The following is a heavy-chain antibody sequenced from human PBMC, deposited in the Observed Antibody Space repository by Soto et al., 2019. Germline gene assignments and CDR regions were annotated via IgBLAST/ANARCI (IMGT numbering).Heavy chain of an antibody. V-gene: IGHV3-30*18. D-gene: IGHD2-15*01. J-gene: IGHJ4*02. Sequence: LRLSCVASGFAFSTCGMHWVRHAPGKGLEWLSLISSDGKNKFYADSVKGRFFLSRDNSKDTMFLQMNSLRPEDTAVYYYAKGVVAGATIDDNWGQGTPVTVSS. CDR2: ISSDGKNK. CDR1: GFAFSTCG. CDR3: AKGVVAGATIDDN.